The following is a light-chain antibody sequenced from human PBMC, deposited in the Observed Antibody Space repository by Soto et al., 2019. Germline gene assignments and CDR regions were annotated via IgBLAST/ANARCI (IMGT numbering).Light chain of an antibody. Sequence: QSVLAQPPSASGTPGLRVTISCSGSSSNIGSNTVNWYQHLPGTAPKLLIYGDHQRPSGVPDRFSGSKSGTSAPLAIGGLQSEDEADYFCAAWDDSLNGPVFGGGTKLTVL. V-gene: IGLV1-44*01. CDR3: AAWDDSLNGPV. CDR1: SSNIGSNT. CDR2: GDH. J-gene: IGLJ2*01.